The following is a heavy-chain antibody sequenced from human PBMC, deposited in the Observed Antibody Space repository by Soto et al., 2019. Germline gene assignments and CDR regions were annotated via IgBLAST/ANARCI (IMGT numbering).Heavy chain of an antibody. CDR1: GGSISSGGYS. V-gene: IGHV4-30-2*01. J-gene: IGHJ5*02. CDR2: IYHSGNT. CDR3: ARVPGP. Sequence: SGGSISSGGYSWSWIRQPPGKGLEWIGYIYHSGNTYYNPSLKSRVTISVDRSKNQFSLKLSSVTAADTAVYYCARVPGPWGQGTLVTVSS.